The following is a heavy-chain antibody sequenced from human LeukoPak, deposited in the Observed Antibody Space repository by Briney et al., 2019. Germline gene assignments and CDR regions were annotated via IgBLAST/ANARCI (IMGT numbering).Heavy chain of an antibody. J-gene: IGHJ4*02. CDR1: GFTFSTYN. CDR2: ISSSSSYI. CDR3: ARGYEDSSY. D-gene: IGHD3-16*01. Sequence: PGGSLRLSCAASGFTFSTYNMNWVRQAPGRGLEWVSSISSSSSYILYADSVKGRFTISRDNAKNSLYLQMNSLRAEDTAVYCCARGYEDSSYWGQGTLVTVSS. V-gene: IGHV3-21*01.